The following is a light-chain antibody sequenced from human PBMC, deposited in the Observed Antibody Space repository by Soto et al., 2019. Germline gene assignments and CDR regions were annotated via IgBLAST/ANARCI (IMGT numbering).Light chain of an antibody. V-gene: IGKV3-11*01. Sequence: EIVLTQSPATLSLSPGERATLSCRASQSVNSYIAWYQQKPGQTPRLLIYDASDRATGIPARFSGSGFGTDFTLSISSLEPEDFAVYYCQKRGGWPPTFGEGTKVDIK. J-gene: IGKJ1*01. CDR2: DAS. CDR1: QSVNSY. CDR3: QKRGGWPPT.